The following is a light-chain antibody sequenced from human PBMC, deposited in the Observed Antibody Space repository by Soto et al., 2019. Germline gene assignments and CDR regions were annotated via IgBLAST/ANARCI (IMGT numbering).Light chain of an antibody. CDR2: EVS. CDR3: SSYTSSSTPV. J-gene: IGLJ3*02. CDR1: SSDVGGYNY. Sequence: QSALTQPASVSGSPGQSITISCTGTSSDVGGYNYVSWYQQHPGKAPKLMIYEVSNRPSGVSNRFSGYNSGNTASLTISGLQAEDEADYYCSSYTSSSTPVFGGGTKLTVL. V-gene: IGLV2-14*01.